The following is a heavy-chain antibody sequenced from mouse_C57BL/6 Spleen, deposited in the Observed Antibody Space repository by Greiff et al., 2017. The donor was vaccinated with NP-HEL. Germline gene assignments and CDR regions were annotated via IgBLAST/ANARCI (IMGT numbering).Heavy chain of an antibody. V-gene: IGHV1-53*01. CDR1: GYTFTSYW. J-gene: IGHJ3*01. Sequence: VQLQQSGTELVKPGASVKLSCKASGYTFTSYWMHWVKQRPGQGLEWIGNINPSNGGTNYNEKFKSKATLTVDKSSSTAYMQLSSLTSEDSAVYYCARSEYREAWFAYWGQGTLVTVSA. CDR3: ARSEYREAWFAY. CDR2: INPSNGGT. D-gene: IGHD2-10*02.